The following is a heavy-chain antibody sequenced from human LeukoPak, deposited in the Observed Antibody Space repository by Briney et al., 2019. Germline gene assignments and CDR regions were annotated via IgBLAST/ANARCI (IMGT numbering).Heavy chain of an antibody. V-gene: IGHV1-69*13. J-gene: IGHJ3*02. Sequence: SVKVSCKASGGTFSSYAISWVRQAPGQGLEWMGGIIPIFGTANYAQKFQGRVTITADESTSTAYMELSSLRSEDTAVYYCATPYSGSYYGDAFDIWGQGTMVTVSS. CDR3: ATPYSGSYYGDAFDI. CDR1: GGTFSSYA. D-gene: IGHD1-26*01. CDR2: IIPIFGTA.